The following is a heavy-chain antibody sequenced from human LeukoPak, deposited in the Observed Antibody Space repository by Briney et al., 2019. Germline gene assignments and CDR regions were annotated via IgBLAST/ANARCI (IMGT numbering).Heavy chain of an antibody. V-gene: IGHV3-30-3*01. CDR2: ISYDGSNK. CDR1: GFTFSSYA. Sequence: AGGSLRLSCAASGFTFSSYAMHWVRQAPGKGLEWVAVISYDGSNKYYADSVKGRFTISRDNSKNTLYLQMNSLRAEDTAVYYCARGDYDFWSGYSNWGQGTLVTVSS. J-gene: IGHJ4*02. D-gene: IGHD3-3*01. CDR3: ARGDYDFWSGYSN.